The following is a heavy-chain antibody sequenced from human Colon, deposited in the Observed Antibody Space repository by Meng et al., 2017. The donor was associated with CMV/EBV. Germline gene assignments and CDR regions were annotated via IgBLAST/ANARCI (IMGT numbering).Heavy chain of an antibody. CDR2: LHSGGDA. D-gene: IGHD3-10*01. J-gene: IGHJ4*02. CDR3: ATGAGSFLV. V-gene: IGHV3-53*01. Sequence: GESLKISCAASGFTFSSYAMHWVRQAPGKGLEWVSVLHSGGDAKYADSVKGRFTIARDASQNTLFLQMDSLRVEDTAVYYCATGAGSFLVWGQGTLVTVSS. CDR1: GFTFSSYA.